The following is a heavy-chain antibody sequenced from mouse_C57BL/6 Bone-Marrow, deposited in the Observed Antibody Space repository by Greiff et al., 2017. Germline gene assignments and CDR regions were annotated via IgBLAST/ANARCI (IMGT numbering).Heavy chain of an antibody. J-gene: IGHJ1*03. D-gene: IGHD2-12*01. Sequence: QVQLQQPGAELVKPGASVKMSCKASGYTFTSYWITWVKQRPGQGLEWIGDIYPGSGSTNYNEKFKSKATLTVNPSSSPAYMQLSSLTSADSAVYYCARPYYSDYWYFDVWGTGTTVTVSS. CDR2: IYPGSGST. CDR1: GYTFTSYW. CDR3: ARPYYSDYWYFDV. V-gene: IGHV1-55*01.